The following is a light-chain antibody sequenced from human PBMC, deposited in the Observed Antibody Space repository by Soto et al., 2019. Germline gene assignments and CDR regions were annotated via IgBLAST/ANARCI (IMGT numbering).Light chain of an antibody. CDR2: RSN. CDR1: SSNIGSNY. CDR3: AAWDDSLSGTV. Sequence: VLTQTPSASGTPGQRITISCSGSSSNIGSNYVYWYQQLPGTAPKLLIYRSNQRPSGVPDRFSGSRSGTSASLAISGLRSEDEGDYYCAAWDDSLSGTVFGGGTQLTVL. J-gene: IGLJ7*01. V-gene: IGLV1-47*01.